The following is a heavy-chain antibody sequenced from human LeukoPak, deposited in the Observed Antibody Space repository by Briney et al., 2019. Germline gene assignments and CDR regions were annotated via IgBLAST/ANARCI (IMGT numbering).Heavy chain of an antibody. CDR1: GFTFSTYA. D-gene: IGHD2-15*01. CDR2: ISGGGETT. Sequence: GGSLRLSCAASGFTFSTYAMNWVRQAPGKGLEWVSAISGGGETTYNADSVKGRFIISRDNSKNTLYLQMKGLRAEDTAIYFCAKGEGGSCSSSSCSTYFDYWGQGTLVTVSS. CDR3: AKGEGGSCSSSSCSTYFDY. V-gene: IGHV3-23*01. J-gene: IGHJ4*02.